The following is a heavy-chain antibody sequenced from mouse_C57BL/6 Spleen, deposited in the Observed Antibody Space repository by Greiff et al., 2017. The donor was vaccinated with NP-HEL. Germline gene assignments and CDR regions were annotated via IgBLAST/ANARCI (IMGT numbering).Heavy chain of an antibody. J-gene: IGHJ4*01. Sequence: EVQLQQSGPELVKPGASVKISCKASGYTFTDYYMNWVKQSHGKSLEWIGDINPNNGGTSYNQKFKGKATLTVDKSSSTAYMELRSLTSEDSAVYYCARGWDDYAMDYWGQRTSVTVSS. CDR1: GYTFTDYY. CDR3: ARGWDDYAMDY. V-gene: IGHV1-26*01. CDR2: INPNNGGT. D-gene: IGHD4-1*01.